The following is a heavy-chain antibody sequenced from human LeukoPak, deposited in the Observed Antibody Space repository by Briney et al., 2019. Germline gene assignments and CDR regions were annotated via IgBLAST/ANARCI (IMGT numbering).Heavy chain of an antibody. Sequence: SETLSLTCTVSGGSISSYYWTWIRQPPGKGLEWIGSICYSGSTFYNPSLKSRVTLSVDTSKNQFSLKLSSVTAADMAVYFCARYSGGWPYYFDYWGQGALVTVSS. V-gene: IGHV4-59*05. CDR2: ICYSGST. CDR3: ARYSGGWPYYFDY. J-gene: IGHJ4*02. CDR1: GGSISSYY. D-gene: IGHD6-19*01.